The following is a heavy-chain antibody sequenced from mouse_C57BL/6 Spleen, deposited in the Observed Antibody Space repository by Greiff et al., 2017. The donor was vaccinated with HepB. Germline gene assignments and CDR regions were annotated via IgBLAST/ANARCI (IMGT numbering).Heavy chain of an antibody. CDR1: GYTFTSYG. CDR2: IYPRSGNT. CDR3: ARSRDNYAMDY. Sequence: VHLVESGAELARPGASVKLSCKASGYTFTSYGISWVKQRTGQGLEWIGEIYPRSGNTYYNEKFKGKATLTADKSSSTAYMELRSLTSEDSAVYFCARSRDNYAMDYWGQGTSVTVSS. V-gene: IGHV1-81*01. J-gene: IGHJ4*01. D-gene: IGHD3-3*01.